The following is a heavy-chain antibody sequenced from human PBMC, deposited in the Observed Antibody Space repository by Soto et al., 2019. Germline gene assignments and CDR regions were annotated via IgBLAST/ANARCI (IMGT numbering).Heavy chain of an antibody. Sequence: PGGSLRLSCTASGFTFGDYAMSWVRQAPGKGLEWVGFIRSKAYGGTTEYAASVKGRFTISRDDSKSIAYLQMNSLKTEDTAVYYCGRERGIAVAGTFDLWGQGSLVTVS. J-gene: IGHJ5*01. CDR1: GFTFGDYA. CDR2: IRSKAYGGTT. V-gene: IGHV3-49*04. CDR3: GRERGIAVAGTFDL. D-gene: IGHD6-19*01.